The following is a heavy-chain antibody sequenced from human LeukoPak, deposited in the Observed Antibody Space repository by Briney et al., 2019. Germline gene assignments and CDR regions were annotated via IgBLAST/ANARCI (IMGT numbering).Heavy chain of an antibody. CDR3: ARGEQQLDYNWFDP. CDR1: GGSISSYY. J-gene: IGHJ5*02. V-gene: IGHV4-59*06. Sequence: SETLSLTCTVSGGSISSYYWSWIRQHPGKGLEWIGYIYYSGSTYYNPSLKSRVTISVDTSKNQFSPKLSSVTAADTAVYYCARGEQQLDYNWFDPWGQGTLVTVSS. D-gene: IGHD6-13*01. CDR2: IYYSGST.